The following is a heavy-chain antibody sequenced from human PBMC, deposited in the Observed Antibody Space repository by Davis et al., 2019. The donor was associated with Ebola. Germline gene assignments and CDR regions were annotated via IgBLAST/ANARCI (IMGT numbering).Heavy chain of an antibody. D-gene: IGHD3-10*01. CDR1: GFTFSSYA. V-gene: IGHV3-23*01. J-gene: IGHJ4*02. Sequence: GESLKISCAASGFTFSSYAMSWVRQAPGKGLEWVSGISGSGGSTYYADSVKGRFTVSRDNSKNTLHLQMTSLRAEDTAVYYCAKYYGSGSYYNFDYWGQGTLVTVSS. CDR2: ISGSGGST. CDR3: AKYYGSGSYYNFDY.